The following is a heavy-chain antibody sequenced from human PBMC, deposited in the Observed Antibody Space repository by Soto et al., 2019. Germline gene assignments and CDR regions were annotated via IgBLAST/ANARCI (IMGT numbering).Heavy chain of an antibody. CDR3: VSYRGAFYFDH. Sequence: SETLSLTCTVSGGSMSSNYWSWFRQSPAKGLEWIGFVYYGGTNYNPSFESRVTMSVDTPKKQFSLELSDVTAADTAVYYCVSYRGAFYFDHWGQGTLVTVSS. J-gene: IGHJ4*02. D-gene: IGHD4-4*01. CDR1: GGSMSSNY. V-gene: IGHV4-59*01. CDR2: VYYGGT.